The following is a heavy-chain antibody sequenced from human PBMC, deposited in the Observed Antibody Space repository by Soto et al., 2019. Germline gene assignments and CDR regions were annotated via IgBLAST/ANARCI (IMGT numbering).Heavy chain of an antibody. V-gene: IGHV4-31*03. CDR3: ARELPASFFAMDV. CDR1: GGSLSSGASY. D-gene: IGHD3-10*01. CDR2: IRYSGST. Sequence: SETLSLTCTVSGGSLSSGASYWSWIRQHPRKGLEWIGYIRYSGSTYHNPSLKSRVTISIDTSKNQFSLKLSSVTAADTAVYYRARELPASFFAMDVWGQGTTVTVSS. J-gene: IGHJ6*02.